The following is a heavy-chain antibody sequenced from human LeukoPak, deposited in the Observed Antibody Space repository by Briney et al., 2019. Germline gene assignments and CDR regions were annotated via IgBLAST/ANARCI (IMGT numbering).Heavy chain of an antibody. J-gene: IGHJ6*03. CDR1: GYTFTSYD. Sequence: ASVKVSCKASGYTFTSYDINWVRQAIGQGLEWMGWMNPNSGNTGYAQKFQGRVTITRNTSISTAYMELSSLRSEDAAVYYCARAGKGDYDFWSGDYYYYYMDVWGKGTTVTVSS. D-gene: IGHD3-3*01. CDR2: MNPNSGNT. V-gene: IGHV1-8*01. CDR3: ARAGKGDYDFWSGDYYYYYMDV.